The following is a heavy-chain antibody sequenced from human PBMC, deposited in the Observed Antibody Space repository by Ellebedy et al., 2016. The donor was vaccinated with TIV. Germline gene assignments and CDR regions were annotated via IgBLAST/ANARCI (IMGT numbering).Heavy chain of an antibody. D-gene: IGHD5/OR15-5a*01. CDR3: ARCLPYYCGMDV. CDR2: ISHDGSDK. CDR1: GFTFSSYW. J-gene: IGHJ6*02. Sequence: GGSLRLSCAASGFTFSSYWMSWVRQAPGKGLQWVAVISHDGSDKIYADSVRGRFTISRDNSKNTLYLQMNSLRAEDTAVYYCARCLPYYCGMDVWGQGTTVTVSS. V-gene: IGHV3-30*03.